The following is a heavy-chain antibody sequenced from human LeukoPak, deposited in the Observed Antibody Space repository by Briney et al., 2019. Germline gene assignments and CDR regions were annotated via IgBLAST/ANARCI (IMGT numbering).Heavy chain of an antibody. V-gene: IGHV4-4*07. CDR3: ARGNYYGSGPFDY. CDR2: IYGSGNT. CDR1: GDSISSYY. D-gene: IGHD3-10*01. J-gene: IGHJ4*02. Sequence: SETLSLTCTVSGDSISSYYWSWIRQPAGKGLEWIGRIYGSGNTNYNPSLESRVTMSVDTSKNQFSLKLSSVTAADTAVYYCARGNYYGSGPFDYWGQGTLVTVSS.